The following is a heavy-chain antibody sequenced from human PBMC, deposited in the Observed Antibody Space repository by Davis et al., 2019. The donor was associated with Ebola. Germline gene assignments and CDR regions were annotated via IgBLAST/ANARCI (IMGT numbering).Heavy chain of an antibody. CDR1: GYSFTSYW. Sequence: GGSLRLSCKGSGYSFTSYWIVWVPQLPGKGLECMGIIYPGDSDTRYSPSFQGQVTISADKSISTAYLQWSSLKASDTAMYYCARRAVAATSKYYYYYYGMDVWGKGTTVTVSS. D-gene: IGHD2-15*01. V-gene: IGHV5-51*01. J-gene: IGHJ6*04. CDR3: ARRAVAATSKYYYYYYGMDV. CDR2: IYPGDSDT.